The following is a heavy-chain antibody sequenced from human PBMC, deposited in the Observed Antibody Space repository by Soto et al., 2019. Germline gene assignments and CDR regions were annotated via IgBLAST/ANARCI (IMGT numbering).Heavy chain of an antibody. CDR3: TTDPAVRYFDWLLFNDY. D-gene: IGHD3-9*01. CDR2: IKSKTDGGTT. J-gene: IGHJ4*02. CDR1: GFTFSNAW. V-gene: IGHV3-15*01. Sequence: GGSLRLSWAASGFTFSNAWMSWVRQAPGKGLEWVGRIKSKTDGGTTDYAAPVKGRFTISRDDSKNTLYLQMNSLKTEDTAVYYCTTDPAVRYFDWLLFNDYWGQGTLVTVS.